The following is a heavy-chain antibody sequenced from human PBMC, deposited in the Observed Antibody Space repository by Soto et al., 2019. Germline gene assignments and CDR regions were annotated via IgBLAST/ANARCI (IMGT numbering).Heavy chain of an antibody. D-gene: IGHD2-15*01. CDR1: GFTFSSYS. CDR3: ARDDCSGGSCYLPGDY. V-gene: IGHV3-48*02. CDR2: ISSSSSTI. J-gene: IGHJ4*02. Sequence: GGSLRLSCAASGFTFSSYSMNWVRQAPGKGLEWVSYISSSSSTIYYADSVKGRFTISRDNTKNSLYLQINSLRDEDTAVYYCARDDCSGGSCYLPGDYWGQGTLVTVSS.